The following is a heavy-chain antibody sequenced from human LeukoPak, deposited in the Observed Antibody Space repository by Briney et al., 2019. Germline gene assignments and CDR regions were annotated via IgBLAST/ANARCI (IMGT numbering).Heavy chain of an antibody. CDR3: ARDLGSTSCSTD. D-gene: IGHD2-2*02. CDR1: GFTVSSNY. Sequence: GGSLRLSCAASGFTVSSNYMSWVRQAPGKGLEWVSVIYSGGSTYYADSVKGRFTISRDNAKNSLYLQMNSLRAEDTAVYYCARDLGSTSCSTDWGQGTLVTVSS. CDR2: IYSGGST. J-gene: IGHJ4*02. V-gene: IGHV3-53*01.